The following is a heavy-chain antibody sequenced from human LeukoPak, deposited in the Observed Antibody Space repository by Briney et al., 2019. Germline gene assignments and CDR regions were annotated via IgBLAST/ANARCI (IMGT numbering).Heavy chain of an antibody. Sequence: GGSLRLSCAASGFSVSDTYMSWVRQAPGKGLEWVSLLYSGGSTHYADSVKGRFTISRDKSKNMLSLQMNSLRAEDTAVYYCASGVVPAAIWFDPWGQGTLVTVSS. V-gene: IGHV3-66*01. CDR1: GFSVSDTY. CDR3: ASGVVPAAIWFDP. J-gene: IGHJ5*02. CDR2: LYSGGST. D-gene: IGHD2-2*01.